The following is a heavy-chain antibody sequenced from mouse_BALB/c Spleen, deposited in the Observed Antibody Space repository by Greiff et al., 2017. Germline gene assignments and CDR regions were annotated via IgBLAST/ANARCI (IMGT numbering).Heavy chain of an antibody. V-gene: IGHV1-5*01. Sequence: EVQGVESGTVLARPGASVKMSCKASGYSFTSYWMHWVKQRPGQGLEWIGAIYPGNSDTSYNQKFKGKAKLTAGTSASTAYMELSSLTNEDSAVYYCTRPYYGSSYFDYWGQGTTLTVSS. CDR2: IYPGNSDT. J-gene: IGHJ2*01. CDR3: TRPYYGSSYFDY. CDR1: GYSFTSYW. D-gene: IGHD1-1*01.